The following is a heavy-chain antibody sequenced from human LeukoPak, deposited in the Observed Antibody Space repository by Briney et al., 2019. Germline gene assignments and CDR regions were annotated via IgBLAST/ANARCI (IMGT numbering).Heavy chain of an antibody. CDR1: GFTFSSYR. CDR2: ISSSSSYI. Sequence: GGSLRLSCAASGFTFSSYRMNWVRQAPGMGLEWVSSISSSSSYIYYADSVKGRFTISRDNAKNSQYLQMNSLRAEDTAVYYCARDPWTNSDYDGFDYWGQGTLVTVSS. CDR3: ARDPWTNSDYDGFDY. V-gene: IGHV3-21*01. J-gene: IGHJ4*02. D-gene: IGHD5-12*01.